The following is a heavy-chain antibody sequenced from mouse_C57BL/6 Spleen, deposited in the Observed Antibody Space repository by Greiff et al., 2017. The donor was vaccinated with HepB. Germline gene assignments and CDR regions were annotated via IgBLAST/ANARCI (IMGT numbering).Heavy chain of an antibody. CDR2: IYPGDGDT. D-gene: IGHD1-1*01. CDR3: ARPTDYGSSACYFDY. CDR1: GYAFSSSW. V-gene: IGHV1-82*01. Sequence: QVQLQQSGPELVKPGASVKISCTASGYAFSSSWMNWVKQRPGKGLEWIGRIYPGDGDTNYNGKFKGKATLTADKSSSTAYMQLSSLTSEDSAVYFSARPTDYGSSACYFDYWGKGTTLTVSS. J-gene: IGHJ2*01.